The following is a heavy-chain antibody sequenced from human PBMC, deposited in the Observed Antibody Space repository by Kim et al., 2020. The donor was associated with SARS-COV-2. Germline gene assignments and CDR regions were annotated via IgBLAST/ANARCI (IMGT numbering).Heavy chain of an antibody. V-gene: IGHV6-1*01. CDR1: GDSVSSNSAA. J-gene: IGHJ6*02. D-gene: IGHD6-13*01. Sequence: SQTLSLTCAISGDSVSSNSAAWNWIGQSPSRGLEWLGRTYYRSKWYNDYAVSVKSRITINPDTSKNQFSLQLNSVTPEDTAVYYCAREEQQLAWNYYYGMDVWGQGTTVTVSS. CDR2: TYYRSKWYN. CDR3: AREEQQLAWNYYYGMDV.